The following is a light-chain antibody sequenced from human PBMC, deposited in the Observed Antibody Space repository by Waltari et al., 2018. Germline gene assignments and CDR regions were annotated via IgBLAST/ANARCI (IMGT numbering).Light chain of an antibody. CDR1: QSVSRA. Sequence: EIVLTQSPGILSLSPVERATLSCRASQSVSRALAWYQQKPGQAPRRLIYGPSSRATDIPDRFSGSGSGTDFSLTISRLEPEDFAVYYCQHYVRLPATFGQGTKVEIK. J-gene: IGKJ1*01. CDR2: GPS. V-gene: IGKV3-20*01. CDR3: QHYVRLPAT.